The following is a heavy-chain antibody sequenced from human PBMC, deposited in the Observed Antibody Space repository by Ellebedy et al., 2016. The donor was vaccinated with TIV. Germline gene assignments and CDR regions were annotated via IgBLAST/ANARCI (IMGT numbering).Heavy chain of an antibody. Sequence: GESLKISCAASGFNFRSYWMTWVRQAPGKGLEWVAKIRQEGDEIYYVESVKGRFTISRDNAKNSLFLQMNSLRVEDTAVYYCARRASDGDYAVQVNPWFDPWGQGTLVTVSS. CDR3: ARRASDGDYAVQVNPWFDP. D-gene: IGHD4-17*01. V-gene: IGHV3-7*01. J-gene: IGHJ5*02. CDR2: IRQEGDEI. CDR1: GFNFRSYW.